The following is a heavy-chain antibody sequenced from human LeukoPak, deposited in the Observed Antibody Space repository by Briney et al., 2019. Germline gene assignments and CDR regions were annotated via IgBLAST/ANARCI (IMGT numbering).Heavy chain of an antibody. V-gene: IGHV4-34*01. CDR2: INHSGST. CDR1: GGSFSGYY. D-gene: IGHD3-22*01. CDR3: ARGGGITMIVVVTAPFDY. Sequence: SETLSLTCAVYGGSFSGYYWSWIRQPPGKGLEWIGEINHSGSTNYYPSLKSRVTIAVDTSKNQFSLKLSSVTAADTAVYYCARGGGITMIVVVTAPFDYWGQGTLVTVSS. J-gene: IGHJ4*02.